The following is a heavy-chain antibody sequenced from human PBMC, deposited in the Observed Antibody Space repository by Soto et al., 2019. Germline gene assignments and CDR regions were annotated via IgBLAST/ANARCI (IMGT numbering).Heavy chain of an antibody. V-gene: IGHV4-61*01. CDR3: ARALSTNEGWFDP. CDR1: GASVSSGSYY. D-gene: IGHD2-8*01. J-gene: IGHJ5*02. CDR2: IYYTGAS. Sequence: PSETLSLTCKVSGASVSSGSYYWSWIRQPPGKGLEWIGYIYYTGASDYKPSLKSRVTISIDTSKNQISLNLNSVTAADTAVYYCARALSTNEGWFDPWGQGRLVTVSS.